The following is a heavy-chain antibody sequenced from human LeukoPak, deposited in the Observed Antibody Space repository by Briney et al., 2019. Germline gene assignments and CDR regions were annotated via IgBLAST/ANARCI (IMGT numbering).Heavy chain of an antibody. CDR3: AKESRYSSGWSLLYYFDY. V-gene: IGHV3-23*01. J-gene: IGHJ4*02. CDR1: GFTFSSYA. D-gene: IGHD6-19*01. Sequence: GGSLRLSCAASGFTFSSYAMSWVRQAPGKGLEWVSAISGGGGSTYYADSVKGRFTISRDSSKNTLYLQMNSLRAEDTAVYYCAKESRYSSGWSLLYYFDYWGQGTLVTVSS. CDR2: ISGGGGST.